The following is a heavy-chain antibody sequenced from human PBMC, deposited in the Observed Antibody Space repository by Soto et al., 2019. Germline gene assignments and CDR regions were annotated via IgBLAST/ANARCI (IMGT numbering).Heavy chain of an antibody. CDR1: GYTFTDYD. CDR3: EVTTGY. J-gene: IGHJ4*02. CDR2: VSPGNGNA. D-gene: IGHD2-21*02. V-gene: IGHV1-8*01. Sequence: VASVKVSCKTSGYTFTDYDINWVRQATGQGLEWMGWVSPGNGNAGYAPQFQGRVTMTSDTSISTVYMELSSLTSEDTAVYFCEVTTGYWGQGTKVTVSS.